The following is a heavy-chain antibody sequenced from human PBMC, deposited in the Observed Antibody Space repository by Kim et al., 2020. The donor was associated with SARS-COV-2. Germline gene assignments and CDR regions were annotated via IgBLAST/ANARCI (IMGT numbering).Heavy chain of an antibody. V-gene: IGHV1-3*01. CDR1: GYTFTSYA. CDR3: ARDMYRYYGSGSYGPNPDFDN. J-gene: IGHJ4*02. Sequence: ASVKVSCKASGYTFTSYAMHWVRQAPGQRLEWMGWINAGNGNTKYSQKFQGRVTITRDTSASTAYMELSSLSTEDTSVYYCARDMYRYYGSGSYGPNPDFDNWGQGTLVTVSS. CDR2: INAGNGNT. D-gene: IGHD3-10*01.